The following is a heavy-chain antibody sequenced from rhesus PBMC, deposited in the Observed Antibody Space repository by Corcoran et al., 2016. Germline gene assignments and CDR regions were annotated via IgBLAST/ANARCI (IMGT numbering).Heavy chain of an antibody. J-gene: IGHJ4*01. V-gene: IGHV4-106*01. D-gene: IGHD6-13*01. Sequence: VQLQESGPGLVKPSETLSLTCAASGGSISDSYYRSWIRQPHGQGLEWIGYIYGSGGCTYYNPSLKSRVTISTDTSKNQFSLKLSSVTAADTAVYYCARASGYSSWEFDYWGQGVLVTVSS. CDR3: ARASGYSSWEFDY. CDR2: IYGSGGCT. CDR1: GGSISDSYY.